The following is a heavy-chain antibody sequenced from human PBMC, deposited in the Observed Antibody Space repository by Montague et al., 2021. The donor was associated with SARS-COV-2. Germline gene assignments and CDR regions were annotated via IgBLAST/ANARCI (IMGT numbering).Heavy chain of an antibody. CDR3: ARDSPHFDFWRGHYGDKYYMDI. J-gene: IGHJ6*03. V-gene: IGHV4-61*02. D-gene: IGHD3-3*01. CDR1: GDSITSKTHY. Sequence: SETLSLTCTVSGDSITSKTHYWDWVRQPAGKGLEWIGRLLTSGATXFXXXXKXRLTISRDTSKDEFYLKLSSVTAADTAVYYCARDSPHFDFWRGHYGDKYYMDIWGKGTTVTVS. CDR2: LLTSGAT.